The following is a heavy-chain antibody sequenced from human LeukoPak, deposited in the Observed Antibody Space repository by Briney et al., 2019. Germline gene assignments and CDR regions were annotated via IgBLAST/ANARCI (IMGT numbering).Heavy chain of an antibody. CDR2: ISSSGNTI. J-gene: IGHJ4*02. CDR1: GFTFSDYY. V-gene: IGHV3-11*04. CDR3: ARVILGTYYFDH. Sequence: GGSLRLSCAASGFTFSDYYMRWIRQTPGKGLEWVSYISSSGNTIYYADSVEGRFTISRDNAKKLLYLQMTSLRAEDTAVYYCARVILGTYYFDHWGQGTLVTVSS. D-gene: IGHD3-16*01.